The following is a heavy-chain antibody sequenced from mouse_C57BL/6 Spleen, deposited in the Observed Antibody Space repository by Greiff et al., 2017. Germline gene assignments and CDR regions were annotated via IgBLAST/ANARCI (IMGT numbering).Heavy chain of an antibody. V-gene: IGHV1-61*01. CDR2: IYPADSDT. D-gene: IGHD1-1*01. J-gene: IGHJ2*01. CDR3: ARGYYGY. CDR1: GYTFTSYW. Sequence: QVQLQQPGAELVRPGASVKLSCKASGYTFTSYWMDWVKQRPGQGLEWIGNIYPADSDTHYDQKFKDKDTLTVDKSSSTAYMQLSSLASEDSAVYYWARGYYGYWGQGTTLTVSS.